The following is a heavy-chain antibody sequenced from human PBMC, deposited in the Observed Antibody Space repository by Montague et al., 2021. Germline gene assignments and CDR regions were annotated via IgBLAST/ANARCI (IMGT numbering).Heavy chain of an antibody. V-gene: IGHV4-39*01. J-gene: IGHJ5*02. CDR2: IYYSANT. CDR3: ARVDCDGDCYTFDP. D-gene: IGHD2-21*02. CDR1: GASINSSPYY. Sequence: SETLSLTCTVSGASINSSPYYWGWIRQPPGKGLEWIGSIYYSANTYYNPSLKSRLSISVDTTKNQFSLRLKFVTAADTAVYHCARVDCDGDCYTFDPWGQGTLVTVSS.